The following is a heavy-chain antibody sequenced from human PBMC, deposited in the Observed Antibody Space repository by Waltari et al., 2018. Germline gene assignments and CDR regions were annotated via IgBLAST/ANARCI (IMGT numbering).Heavy chain of an antibody. CDR2: IDNSALA. CDR3: ARSLGDPDYFDY. D-gene: IGHD2-21*02. V-gene: IGHV4-39*01. J-gene: IGHJ4*02. CDR1: GGSIISSNYY. Sequence: QLQLQESGPGLVKPSETLSLTCTVSGGSIISSNYYWGWIPQPPGKGCEWIGSIDNSALAYYNPSLKRRVTISVDTSKHHVSLRLSSVTAADTAVYYCARSLGDPDYFDYWGQGTLVTVSS.